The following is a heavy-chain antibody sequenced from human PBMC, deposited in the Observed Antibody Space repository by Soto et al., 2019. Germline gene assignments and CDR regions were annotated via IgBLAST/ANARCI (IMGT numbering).Heavy chain of an antibody. CDR2: INPKSGGT. J-gene: IGHJ6*04. V-gene: IGHV1-2*04. CDR3: ARGRPKWDLQRDCYYGMDE. D-gene: IGHD1-26*01. Sequence: DSVQVSCKASGYTFTGHYIHWVRQAPGQGLEWLGRINPKSGGTKNAQKFQAWVTMTRDTSITTAYMELSRLKSDDTAVYYCARGRPKWDLQRDCYYGMDECGNGTTVTV. CDR1: GYTFTGHY.